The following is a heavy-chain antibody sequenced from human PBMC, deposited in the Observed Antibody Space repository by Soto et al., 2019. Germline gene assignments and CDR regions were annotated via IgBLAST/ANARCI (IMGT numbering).Heavy chain of an antibody. Sequence: EVQLVESGGGLVQPGGSLRLSCAASGFTFRTYWMTWVRRPPGKGLEWVANLDQGGSERYYVDSVRGRFTISRDNAKNSLYLQLNSLRAEDTAVYYCVCGGNFFVYWGQGTLVTVSP. CDR1: GFTFRTYW. J-gene: IGHJ4*02. V-gene: IGHV3-7*01. CDR3: VCGGNFFVY. CDR2: LDQGGSER. D-gene: IGHD3-16*01.